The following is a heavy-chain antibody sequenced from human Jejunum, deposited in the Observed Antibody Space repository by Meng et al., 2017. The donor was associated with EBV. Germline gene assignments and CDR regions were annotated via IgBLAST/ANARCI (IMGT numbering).Heavy chain of an antibody. CDR1: VDSIISTDTL. Sequence: QGHVRDSAPRLVRPAVPLSLTCGVSVDSIISTDTLWSLFRQPPGKGLEWIGEIFHAGNTNYNPSLKSQVTMSVDTSKNQFSLNLSSVTAADSAVYYCARGSHYTWDVWGQGTLVTVSS. J-gene: IGHJ4*02. V-gene: IGHV4-4*02. D-gene: IGHD3-16*01. CDR3: ARGSHYTWDV. CDR2: IFHAGNT.